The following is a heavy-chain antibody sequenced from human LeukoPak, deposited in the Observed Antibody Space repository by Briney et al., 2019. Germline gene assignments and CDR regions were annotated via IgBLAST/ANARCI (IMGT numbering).Heavy chain of an antibody. CDR3: ARAPRRGGTYQGSDY. V-gene: IGHV3-30*02. CDR2: IRYDGSNK. Sequence: LGGSLRLSCAASGFTFSSYGMHWVRQAPGKGLEWVAFIRYDGSNKYYADSVKGRFTISRDNSKNTLYLQMNSLRAEDTGIYHCARAPRRGGTYQGSDYWGQGALVTVSS. CDR1: GFTFSSYG. J-gene: IGHJ4*02. D-gene: IGHD1-26*01.